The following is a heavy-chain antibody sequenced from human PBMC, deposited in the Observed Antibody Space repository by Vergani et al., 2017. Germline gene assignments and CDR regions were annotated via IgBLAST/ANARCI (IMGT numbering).Heavy chain of an antibody. CDR3: AKTRDPNCKGVNCTSYYYGLDL. Sequence: EVQLLESGGNLIQPGGSLRLSCGASGFTFSSYAMTWVRLAPGKGLEWVSAISGSGGNTFYTDSVKGRFTISRDNSKDTLYLQMNSLRIEDTAIYYCAKTRDPNCKGVNCTSYYYGLDLWGQGTTVTVPS. CDR1: GFTFSSYA. CDR2: ISGSGGNT. D-gene: IGHD2-8*01. J-gene: IGHJ6*02. V-gene: IGHV3-23*01.